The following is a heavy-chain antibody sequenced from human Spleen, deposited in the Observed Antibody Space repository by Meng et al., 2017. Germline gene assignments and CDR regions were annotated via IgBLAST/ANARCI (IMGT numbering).Heavy chain of an antibody. J-gene: IGHJ4*02. CDR3: ARGGPVTTELKFDY. V-gene: IGHV3-48*03. CDR2: ISGSGRDI. CDR1: GFTFSDYP. Sequence: GESLKISCTASGFTFSDYPMSWVRQAPGKGLEWLSYISGSGRDIYYADSVKGRISISRDNAKNLLYLRLNSLRVEDTAVYYCARGGPVTTELKFDYWGQGTLVTVSS. D-gene: IGHD4-11*01.